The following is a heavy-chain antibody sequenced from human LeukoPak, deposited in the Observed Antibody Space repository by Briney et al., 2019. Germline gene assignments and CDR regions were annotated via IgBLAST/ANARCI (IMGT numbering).Heavy chain of an antibody. D-gene: IGHD4/OR15-4a*01. V-gene: IGHV3-72*01. CDR2: TRNKARSYTT. CDR3: ARGVPFRGFDY. Sequence: GGSLRLSCAASEFTFSDHYMDWVRQTPGKGLEWVGRTRNKARSYTTEYATSVKGRFIISRDDSKNLLYLQMNSLKTEDTAVYYCARGVPFRGFDYWGQGILVTVSS. CDR1: EFTFSDHY. J-gene: IGHJ4*02.